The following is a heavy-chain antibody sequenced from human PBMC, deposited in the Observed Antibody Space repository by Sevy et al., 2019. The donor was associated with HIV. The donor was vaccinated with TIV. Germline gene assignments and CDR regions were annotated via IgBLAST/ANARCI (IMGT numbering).Heavy chain of an antibody. CDR1: GFTFSSYG. CDR3: ARGLAALPGYYYGMDV. J-gene: IGHJ6*02. D-gene: IGHD6-6*01. CDR2: ISYDGNNR. V-gene: IGHV3-30-3*01. Sequence: GGSLRLSCAASGFTFSSYGVNWVRQAPGKGLEWVAVISYDGNNRYYADSVKGRFTISREHSKNTLYLQMNSLRADDTAVYYCARGLAALPGYYYGMDVWGLGTTVTVSS.